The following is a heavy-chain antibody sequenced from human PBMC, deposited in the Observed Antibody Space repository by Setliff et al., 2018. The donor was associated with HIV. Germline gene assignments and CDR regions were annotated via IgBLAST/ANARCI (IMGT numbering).Heavy chain of an antibody. J-gene: IGHJ4*02. Sequence: ASETLSLTCTVSGGSISSYYWSWIRQPPGKGLEWIGYIYYSGSSKNTPSLKSRVTISVDTPKNEFSLKLSSMTAADTAVYYCARGIAVAGPYFDYWGQGTLVTVS. CDR3: ARGIAVAGPYFDY. V-gene: IGHV4-59*01. CDR1: GGSISSYY. CDR2: IYYSGSS. D-gene: IGHD6-19*01.